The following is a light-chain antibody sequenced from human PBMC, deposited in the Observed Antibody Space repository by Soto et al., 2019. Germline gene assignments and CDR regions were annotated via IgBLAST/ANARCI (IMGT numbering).Light chain of an antibody. J-gene: IGLJ2*01. CDR1: SSNIGAGYD. V-gene: IGLV1-40*01. Sequence: QSVLTQPPSVSGAPGQRVTISCTGSSSNIGAGYDVHWYQQLPETGPKLLIYGNNNRPSGVPDRFSGSKSGTSASLAVTDLQAGDEADYYCQSYDNSLSGHVIFGGGTQLTVL. CDR2: GNN. CDR3: QSYDNSLSGHVI.